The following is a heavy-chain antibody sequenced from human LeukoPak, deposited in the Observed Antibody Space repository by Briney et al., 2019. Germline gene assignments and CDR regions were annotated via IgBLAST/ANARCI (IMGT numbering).Heavy chain of an antibody. CDR3: AKLTIAAYDY. CDR2: ISGDGGST. CDR1: GFTFDDYA. V-gene: IGHV3-43*02. Sequence: GGSLRLSCAASGFTFDDYAMHWVRQAPGKGLEWVSLISGDGGSTYYADSVRGRFTISRDNSKNSLYLQMDSLRTEDTALYYCAKLTIAAYDYWGQGTLVTVSS. J-gene: IGHJ4*02. D-gene: IGHD3-3*01.